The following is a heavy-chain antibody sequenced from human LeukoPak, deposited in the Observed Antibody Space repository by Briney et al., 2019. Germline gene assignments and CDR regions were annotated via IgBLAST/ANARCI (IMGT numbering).Heavy chain of an antibody. CDR1: GYTFTGCY. CDR3: ARGPWVSYYDSSGYYY. CDR2: INPNSGGT. Sequence: ASVKVSCKASGYTFTGCYIHWVRQAPGQGLEWMGWINPNSGGTNYAQKFQGRVTMTRDTSISTAYMELSRLRSDDTAVYYCARGPWVSYYDSSGYYYWGQGTLVTVSS. V-gene: IGHV1-2*02. D-gene: IGHD3-22*01. J-gene: IGHJ4*02.